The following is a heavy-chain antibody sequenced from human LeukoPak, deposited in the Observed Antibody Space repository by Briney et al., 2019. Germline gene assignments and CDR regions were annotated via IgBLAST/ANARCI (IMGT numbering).Heavy chain of an antibody. V-gene: IGHV4-61*02. CDR1: GGSISSGSYY. J-gene: IGHJ4*02. Sequence: SETLSLTCTVSGGSISSGSYYWSWIRQPAGKGLEWIGRIYTSGSTNYNPSLKSRVTISVDRSKNQFSLKLSSVTAADTAVYYCARDEDPRGDFGVVIWGQGTLVTVSS. CDR2: IYTSGST. D-gene: IGHD3-3*01. CDR3: ARDEDPRGDFGVVI.